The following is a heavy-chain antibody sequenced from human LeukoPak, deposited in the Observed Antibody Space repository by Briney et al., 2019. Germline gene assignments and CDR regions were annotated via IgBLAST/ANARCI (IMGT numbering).Heavy chain of an antibody. CDR1: GFTFSSYA. CDR2: ISGSGGST. J-gene: IGHJ4*02. CDR3: AKDPMGGVIINFDY. D-gene: IGHD3-10*01. V-gene: IGHV3-23*01. Sequence: GSLRLSCSASGFTFSSYAMSWVRQAPGKGLEWVSAISGSGGSTYYADSVKGRFTISRDNSKNTLYLQMNSLRAEDTAVYYCAKDPMGGVIINFDYWGQGTLVTVSS.